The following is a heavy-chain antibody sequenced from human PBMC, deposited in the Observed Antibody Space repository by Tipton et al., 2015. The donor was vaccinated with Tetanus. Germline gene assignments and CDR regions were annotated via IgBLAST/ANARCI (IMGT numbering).Heavy chain of an antibody. V-gene: IGHV1-8*01. D-gene: IGHD6-13*01. CDR1: AYAFTSYD. CDR2: MNPNTGHA. J-gene: IGHJ4*02. CDR3: ARGIMGSSWYF. Sequence: QLVQSGPEVKKPGASVKVSCKAFAYAFTSYDLNWVRHATGQGLEWLGYMNPNTGHAAYAQKFQGRVTMTTNISISTAYMELRNLRSDDSAVYFCARGIMGSSWYFWGQGTLVTVAS.